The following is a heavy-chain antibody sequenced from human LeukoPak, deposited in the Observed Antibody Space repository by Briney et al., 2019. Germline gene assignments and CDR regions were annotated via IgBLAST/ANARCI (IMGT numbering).Heavy chain of an antibody. D-gene: IGHD3-10*01. Sequence: PGGSLRLSCAASGFTFSNAWMSWVRQAAGKGLEWVGRIKSKTDGETTDYAAPVKGRFTISRDDSKNTLYLQMNSLKTEDTAVYYCTTNSRNEGLLDYWGQGTLVTVSS. V-gene: IGHV3-15*01. CDR3: TTNSRNEGLLDY. CDR2: IKSKTDGETT. CDR1: GFTFSNAW. J-gene: IGHJ4*02.